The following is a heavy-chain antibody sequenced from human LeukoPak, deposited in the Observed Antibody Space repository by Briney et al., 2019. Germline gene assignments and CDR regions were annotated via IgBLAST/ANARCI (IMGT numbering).Heavy chain of an antibody. CDR1: GFTFSSYE. V-gene: IGHV3-48*03. J-gene: IGHJ5*02. D-gene: IGHD3-10*01. CDR2: ISSSGSTI. Sequence: GGSLRLSXAASGFTFSSYEMNWVRQAPGKGLEWVSYISSSGSTIYYADSVKGRFTISRDNAKNSLYLQMNSLRAEDTAVYYCARARSGSPALNWFDPWGQGTLVTVSS. CDR3: ARARSGSPALNWFDP.